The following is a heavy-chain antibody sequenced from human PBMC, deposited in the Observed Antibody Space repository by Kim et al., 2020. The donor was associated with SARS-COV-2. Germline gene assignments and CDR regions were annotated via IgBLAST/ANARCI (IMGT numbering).Heavy chain of an antibody. CDR2: INHSGST. CDR3: ARLTPQPP. D-gene: IGHD3-9*01. J-gene: IGHJ5*02. V-gene: IGHV4-34*01. Sequence: SETLSLTCAVYGGSFSGYYWSWIRQPPGKGLEWIGEINHSGSTNYNPSLKSRVTISVDTSKNQFSLKLSSVTAADTAVYYCARLTPQPPWGQGTLVTVSS. CDR1: GGSFSGYY.